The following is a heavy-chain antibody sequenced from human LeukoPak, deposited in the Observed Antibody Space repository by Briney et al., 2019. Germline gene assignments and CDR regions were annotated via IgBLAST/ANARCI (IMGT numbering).Heavy chain of an antibody. CDR3: ARDSSSSGVQFDP. D-gene: IGHD6-6*01. Sequence: ASVKVSCKASGYIFTGYYMHWVRQAPGQGLEWMGWINTNTGNPTYAQGFTGRFVFSLDTSVSTAYLQISSLKAEDTAVYYCARDSSSSGVQFDPWGQGTLVTVSS. J-gene: IGHJ5*02. CDR2: INTNTGNP. CDR1: GYIFTGYY. V-gene: IGHV7-4-1*02.